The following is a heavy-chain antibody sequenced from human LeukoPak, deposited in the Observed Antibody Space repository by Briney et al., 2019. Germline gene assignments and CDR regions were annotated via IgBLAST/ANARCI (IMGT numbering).Heavy chain of an antibody. CDR3: ARARSRAGYSSGWYSWFDP. Sequence: SETLSLTCTVSGGSISSHYWSWIRQPAGKGLEWIGRIYTSGSTNYNPSPKSRVTMSVDTSKNQFSLKLSSVTAADTAVYYCARARSRAGYSSGWYSWFDPWGQGTLVTVSS. D-gene: IGHD6-19*01. CDR2: IYTSGST. CDR1: GGSISSHY. J-gene: IGHJ5*02. V-gene: IGHV4-4*07.